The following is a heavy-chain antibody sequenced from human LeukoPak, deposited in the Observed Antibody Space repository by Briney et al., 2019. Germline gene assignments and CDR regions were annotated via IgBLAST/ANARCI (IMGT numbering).Heavy chain of an antibody. CDR2: ISGSGGST. V-gene: IGHV3-23*01. J-gene: IGHJ5*02. Sequence: GGSLRLSCAASGFTFSGYAMSWVRQAPGKGLEWVSAISGSGGSTDYADSVKGRFTISRDNSKNALYLQMNSLRAEDTAVYYCAPLRLIAVAGRGWFDPWGQGTLVTVSS. CDR1: GFTFSGYA. D-gene: IGHD6-19*01. CDR3: APLRLIAVAGRGWFDP.